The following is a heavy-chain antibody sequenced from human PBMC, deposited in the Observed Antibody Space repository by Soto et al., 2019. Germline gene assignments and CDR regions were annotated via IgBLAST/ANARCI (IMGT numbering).Heavy chain of an antibody. CDR1: GFTFSNYA. D-gene: IGHD2-15*01. V-gene: IGHV3-23*01. CDR3: AKNVVVVVAATRY. CDR2: ISGGGAST. J-gene: IGHJ4*02. Sequence: EVQLLESGGGLVQPGGSLRLSCAASGFTFSNYAMSWVRQAPGKGLEWVSAISGGGASTYYADSVKGRFIISRDNSENTLYLQMNSLRAEDTAVYYCAKNVVVVVAATRYWGQGTLVTVSS.